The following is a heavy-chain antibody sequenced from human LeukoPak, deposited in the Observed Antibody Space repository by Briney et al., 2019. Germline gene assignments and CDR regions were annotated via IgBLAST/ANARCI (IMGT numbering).Heavy chain of an antibody. V-gene: IGHV4-59*01. CDR1: GGSISSYY. CDR2: IYYSGST. D-gene: IGHD4-23*01. Sequence: SETLSLTCTVSGGSISSYYWSWIRQPPGKGLEWVGYIYYSGSTNYNPSLKSRVTISVDTSKNQFSLKLSSVTAADTAVYYCARAFNGGNWFDPWGQGTLVTVSS. J-gene: IGHJ5*02. CDR3: ARAFNGGNWFDP.